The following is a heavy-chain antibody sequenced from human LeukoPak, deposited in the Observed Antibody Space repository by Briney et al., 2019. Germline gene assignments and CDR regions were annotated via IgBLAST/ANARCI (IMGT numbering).Heavy chain of an antibody. CDR2: ISSSSSTI. D-gene: IGHD6-13*01. V-gene: IGHV3-48*04. CDR3: AREIAAASDY. J-gene: IGHJ4*02. CDR1: GFSFSSYS. Sequence: RPGGSLRLSCAASGFSFSSYSMNWVRQAPGKGLEWVSYISSSSSTIYYADSVKGRFTISRDNAKNSLYLQMNSLRAEDTAVYYCAREIAAASDYWGQGTLVTVSS.